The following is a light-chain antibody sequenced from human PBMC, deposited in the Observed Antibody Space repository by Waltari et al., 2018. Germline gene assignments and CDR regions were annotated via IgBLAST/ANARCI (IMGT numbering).Light chain of an antibody. CDR2: EVS. V-gene: IGLV2-8*01. CDR1: SSDVGAHNY. Sequence: QSALTQPPSASGSPGQSVTISCTGTSSDVGAHNYVSWYQQYPGKAPQLSIYEVSKRPSGVPDRFSGSKSGNTASLTVSGLQADDEADYYCSSHGGSKVFGGGTKLTVL. J-gene: IGLJ2*01. CDR3: SSHGGSKV.